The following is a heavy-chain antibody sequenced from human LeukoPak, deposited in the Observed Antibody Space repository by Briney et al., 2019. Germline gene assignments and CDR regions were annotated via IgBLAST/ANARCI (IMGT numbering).Heavy chain of an antibody. CDR1: GFNFSNYW. CDR2: IKKDGGDK. Sequence: PGGSLRLSCVASGFNFSNYWMSWVRQAPGKGLEWVANIKKDGGDKYYADSVKGRFTISRDNTKNSLYLQVNSLRVEDTAIYCCARGLWYYWGQGTLVTVSS. V-gene: IGHV3-7*01. D-gene: IGHD3-10*01. CDR3: ARGLWYY. J-gene: IGHJ4*02.